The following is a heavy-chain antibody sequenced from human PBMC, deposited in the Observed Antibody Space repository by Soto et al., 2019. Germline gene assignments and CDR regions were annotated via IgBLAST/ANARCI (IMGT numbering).Heavy chain of an antibody. Sequence: EVQLLESGGGLVQPGGSLRLSCAASGFTFSSYAMRWVRQAPGKGLEWASAISGSGGSTYYADSVKGRFTISRDNSKNTVYLQMNSLRGEATAVYYCARRGSGSYYDYWGQGTLVTVSS. V-gene: IGHV3-23*01. CDR1: GFTFSSYA. D-gene: IGHD1-26*01. J-gene: IGHJ4*02. CDR3: ARRGSGSYYDY. CDR2: ISGSGGST.